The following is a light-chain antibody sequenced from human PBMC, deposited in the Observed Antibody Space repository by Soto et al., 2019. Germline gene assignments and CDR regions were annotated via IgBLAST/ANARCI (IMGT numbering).Light chain of an antibody. V-gene: IGLV7-43*01. Sequence: QSVVTQEPSLTVSPGGTVTLTCAPSTGAVTSGYYPNWFQQKPGQAPRALIYTTNNKHSWTPARFSGSLLGGKAALTLSGVQPEDEAEYYCLLMYGAAWVFGGGTKLTVL. CDR1: TGAVTSGYY. CDR3: LLMYGAAWV. CDR2: TTN. J-gene: IGLJ3*02.